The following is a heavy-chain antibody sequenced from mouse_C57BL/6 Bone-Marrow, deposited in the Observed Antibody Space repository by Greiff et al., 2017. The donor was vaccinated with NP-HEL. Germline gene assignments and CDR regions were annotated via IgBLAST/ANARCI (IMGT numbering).Heavy chain of an antibody. CDR3: ARGGTGPFAY. V-gene: IGHV5-12*01. CDR2: ISNGGGST. D-gene: IGHD4-1*01. Sequence: EVMLVESGGGLVQPGGSLKLSCAASGFTFSDYYMYWVRQTPEKRLEWVAYISNGGGSTYYPDTVKGRFTISRDNAKNTLYLQMSRLKSEDTAMYYCARGGTGPFAYWGQGTLVTVSA. J-gene: IGHJ3*01. CDR1: GFTFSDYY.